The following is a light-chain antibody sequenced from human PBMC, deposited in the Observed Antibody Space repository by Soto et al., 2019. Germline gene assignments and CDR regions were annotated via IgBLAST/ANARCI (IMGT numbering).Light chain of an antibody. CDR1: QSISSW. CDR3: PQYDSYSWT. J-gene: IGKJ1*01. V-gene: IGKV1-5*03. CDR2: QAS. Sequence: DIRMTNSPFALSSSVKDRVIITCRASQSISSWLAWYQQKPGKAPKLLVYQASTLESGVPLRFSGSGSGTEFTLTINSLQSDDFATYYCPQYDSYSWTFGQGTKVDIK.